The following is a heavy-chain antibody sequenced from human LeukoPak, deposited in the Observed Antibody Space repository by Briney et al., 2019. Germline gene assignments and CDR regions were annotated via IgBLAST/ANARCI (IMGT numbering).Heavy chain of an antibody. CDR2: ISWNSGSI. J-gene: IGHJ4*02. D-gene: IGHD5-18*01. CDR1: GFTFDDYA. V-gene: IGHV3-9*03. CDR3: AKAVGSGYSYGTFDY. Sequence: GGSLRLSCAASGFTFDDYAMHWVRQAPGKGLEWVSGISWNSGSIGYADSVKGRFTISRDNAKNSLYLQMNSLRVEDMALYYCAKAVGSGYSYGTFDYWGQGTLVTVSS.